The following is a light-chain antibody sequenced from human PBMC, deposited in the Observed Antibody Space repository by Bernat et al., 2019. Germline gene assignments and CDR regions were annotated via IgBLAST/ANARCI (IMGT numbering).Light chain of an antibody. CDR2: KDS. Sequence: SYELTQPPSVSVSPGQTARITCSGDALPKQYAYWYQQKPGLAPVLVIYKDSERPSGIPERFSGSSSGTTGTLTISGVQAEDEADYYCQSADSSGTYVVFGGGTKLTVL. CDR3: QSADSSGTYVV. V-gene: IGLV3-25*02. CDR1: ALPKQY. J-gene: IGLJ2*01.